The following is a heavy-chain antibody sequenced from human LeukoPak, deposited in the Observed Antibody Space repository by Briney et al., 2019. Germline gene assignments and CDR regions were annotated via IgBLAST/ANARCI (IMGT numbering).Heavy chain of an antibody. D-gene: IGHD4-17*01. V-gene: IGHV3-11*01. J-gene: IGHJ4*02. CDR3: ARDPAVTTQGARQNDY. Sequence: PGGSLRLSCAASGFTFSDYYMSWIRQAPGKGLEWVSYISSSGSTVYYADSVKGRFTISRDNAKNSLYLQMNSLRAEDTAVYYCARDPAVTTQGARQNDYWGQGTLVTVSS. CDR2: ISSSGSTV. CDR1: GFTFSDYY.